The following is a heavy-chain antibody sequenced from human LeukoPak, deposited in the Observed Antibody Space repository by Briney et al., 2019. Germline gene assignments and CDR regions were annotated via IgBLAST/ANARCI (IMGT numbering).Heavy chain of an antibody. Sequence: PSETLSLTCTVSGGSISSYYWSWIRQPPGKGLEWIGYIYYSGSTNYNPSLKSRVTISVDTSKNQFSLKLSSVTAADTAVYYCARGPYSSSPYYYGMDVWGQGTTVTVS. CDR2: IYYSGST. CDR1: GGSISSYY. CDR3: ARGPYSSSPYYYGMDV. J-gene: IGHJ6*02. V-gene: IGHV4-59*01. D-gene: IGHD6-13*01.